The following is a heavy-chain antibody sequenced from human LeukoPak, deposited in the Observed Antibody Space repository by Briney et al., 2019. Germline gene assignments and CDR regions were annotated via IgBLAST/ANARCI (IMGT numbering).Heavy chain of an antibody. CDR1: RFTFSSYW. CDR2: MKSDGTDK. D-gene: IGHD3-3*01. J-gene: IGHJ4*02. Sequence: GGSLRLSCAASRFTFSSYWMSWVRQTPGKGLEWVANMKSDGTDKYYVDSVKGRFTVSRDNAKNSLYLQMSSLRVEDTAVYYCARESGFSADFWGEGTLVTVSS. CDR3: ARESGFSADF. V-gene: IGHV3-7*01.